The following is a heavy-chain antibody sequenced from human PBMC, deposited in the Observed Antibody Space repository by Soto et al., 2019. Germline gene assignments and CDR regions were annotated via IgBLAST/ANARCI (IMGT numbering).Heavy chain of an antibody. CDR2: IIPIFGTA. V-gene: IGHV1-69*13. J-gene: IGHJ4*02. CDR1: GGTFSSYA. D-gene: IGHD3-10*01. CDR3: ASKYYYGSGSYSF. Sequence: ASVKVSCKASGGTFSSYAISWVRQAPGQGLEWMGGIIPIFGTANYAQKFQGRVTITADESTSTAYMELSSLRSEDTAVYYCASKYYYGSGSYSFWGQGTLVTVSS.